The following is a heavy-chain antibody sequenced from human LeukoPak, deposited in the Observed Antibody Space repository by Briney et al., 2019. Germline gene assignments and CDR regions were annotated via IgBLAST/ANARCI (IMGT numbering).Heavy chain of an antibody. D-gene: IGHD3-22*01. CDR3: AKDGNYDSSGYYFDY. J-gene: IGHJ4*02. Sequence: PGRSLRLSCAASGFTFSSYGMHGLRQSPGKGLEWVADIWYDGSDEYYADSVKGRFTISRDNSKNTLYLQMSSLRAEDTAVYYCAKDGNYDSSGYYFDYWGQGVLVTVSS. V-gene: IGHV3-33*06. CDR1: GFTFSSYG. CDR2: IWYDGSDE.